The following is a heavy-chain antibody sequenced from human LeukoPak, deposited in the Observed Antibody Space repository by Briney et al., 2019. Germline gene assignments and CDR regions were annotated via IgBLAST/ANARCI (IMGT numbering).Heavy chain of an antibody. CDR3: ARGGPYSGSYENFDY. Sequence: PGGSLRLSCAASGFTFSSYEMNWVRQAPGKGLEWVANIKQDGSEKYYVDSVKGRFTISRDNAKNSLYLQMNSLRAEDTAVYYCARGGPYSGSYENFDYWGQGTLVTVSS. J-gene: IGHJ4*02. CDR1: GFTFSSYE. V-gene: IGHV3-7*01. D-gene: IGHD1-26*01. CDR2: IKQDGSEK.